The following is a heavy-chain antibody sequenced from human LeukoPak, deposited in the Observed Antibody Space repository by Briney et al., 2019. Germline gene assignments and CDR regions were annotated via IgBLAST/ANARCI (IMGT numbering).Heavy chain of an antibody. CDR3: AKDRSPPRGFGELSDDAFDI. CDR1: RFTFSSYA. D-gene: IGHD3-10*01. J-gene: IGHJ3*02. Sequence: GGSLRLSCAASRFTFSSYAMSWVRQAPGKGLEWVAVISYDGSNKYYADSVKGRFTISRDNSKNTLYLQMNSLRAEDTAVYYCAKDRSPPRGFGELSDDAFDIWGQGTMVTVSS. V-gene: IGHV3-30*18. CDR2: ISYDGSNK.